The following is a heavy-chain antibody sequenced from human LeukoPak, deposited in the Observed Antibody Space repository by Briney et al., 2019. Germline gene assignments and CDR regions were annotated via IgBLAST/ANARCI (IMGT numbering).Heavy chain of an antibody. V-gene: IGHV5-51*01. CDR1: GYSFTSYW. CDR3: ARRGGFYFDTSAYSPWWFDP. J-gene: IGHJ5*02. D-gene: IGHD3-22*01. CDR2: IYPDDSDT. Sequence: GESLRISCKASGYSFTSYWIGWVRQMPGKGLEWMGIIYPDDSDTRYSPSFQGQVTISVDKSISTAYLQWSSLKASDTAMYYCARRGGFYFDTSAYSPWWFDPWGQGTLVTVSS.